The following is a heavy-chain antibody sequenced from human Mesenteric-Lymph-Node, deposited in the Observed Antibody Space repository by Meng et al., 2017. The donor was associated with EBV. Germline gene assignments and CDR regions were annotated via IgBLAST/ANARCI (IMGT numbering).Heavy chain of an antibody. J-gene: IGHJ4*02. CDR3: ARDYYGSGTYLFDY. CDR1: GYTFTSYS. V-gene: IGHV1-3*01. D-gene: IGHD3-10*01. Sequence: QVQFVQSGAEVKKPGASVKVSCKASGYTFTSYSSHWVRQAPGQRFEWMGWIDAGHGNTKYSQRFQGRVTISRDTFASTVYMELSSLRSEDTAVYYCARDYYGSGTYLFDYWGQGTLVTVSS. CDR2: IDAGHGNT.